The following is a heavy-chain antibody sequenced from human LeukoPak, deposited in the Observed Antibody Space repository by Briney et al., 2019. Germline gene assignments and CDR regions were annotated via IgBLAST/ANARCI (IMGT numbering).Heavy chain of an antibody. CDR2: IYSGGST. J-gene: IGHJ4*02. V-gene: IGHV3-53*01. CDR1: GFTVSSNY. D-gene: IGHD5-24*01. Sequence: GGSLRLSCAASGFTVSSNYMNWVRQAPGKGLEWVSVIYSGGSTYYADSVKGRFTISRDNSKNTLYLQMNSLRAEDTAVHYCAKDSVEATILLDYWGQGTLVTVSS. CDR3: AKDSVEATILLDY.